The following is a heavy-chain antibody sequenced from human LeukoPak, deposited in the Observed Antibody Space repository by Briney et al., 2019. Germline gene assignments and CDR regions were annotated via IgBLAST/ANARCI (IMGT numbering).Heavy chain of an antibody. J-gene: IGHJ4*02. V-gene: IGHV3-33*01. D-gene: IGHD5-24*01. CDR1: GFTFSSYG. Sequence: GSLRLSCAASGFTFSSYGMHWVRQAPGQGLEWVAVIWYDGSNKYYADSVKGRFTISRDNSKNTLYLQMNSLRAEDTAVYYCARGLRRDGYNVFAYWGQGTLVTVSS. CDR3: ARGLRRDGYNVFAY. CDR2: IWYDGSNK.